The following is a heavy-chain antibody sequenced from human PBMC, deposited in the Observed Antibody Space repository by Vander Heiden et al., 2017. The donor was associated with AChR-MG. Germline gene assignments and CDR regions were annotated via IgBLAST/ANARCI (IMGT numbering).Heavy chain of an antibody. CDR2: MSSSSSYI. D-gene: IGHD6-13*01. J-gene: IGHJ4*02. V-gene: IGHV3-21*01. CDR1: GFTFSSNG. Sequence: EVQLLESGGGLVKLGGSLRLSCAASGFTFSSNGINWVRQAPGKGLEWVSSMSSSSSYIYYADSVKGRFTISRDNAKNSLYLQMNSLRAEDTAVYYCARAFASFSSSSWYEDDYWGQGTLVTVSS. CDR3: ARAFASFSSSSWYEDDY.